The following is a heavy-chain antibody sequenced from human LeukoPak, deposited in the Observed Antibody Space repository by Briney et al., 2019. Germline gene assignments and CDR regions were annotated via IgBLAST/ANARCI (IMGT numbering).Heavy chain of an antibody. Sequence: SETLSPTCAVYGGSFSGYYWSWIRQPPGKGLEWIGEINHSGSTNYNPSLKSRVTISVDTSKNQFSLKLSSVTAADTAVYYCARRGYYGSGSYYNDYWGQGTLVTVSS. CDR2: INHSGST. CDR1: GGSFSGYY. D-gene: IGHD3-10*01. J-gene: IGHJ4*02. CDR3: ARRGYYGSGSYYNDY. V-gene: IGHV4-34*01.